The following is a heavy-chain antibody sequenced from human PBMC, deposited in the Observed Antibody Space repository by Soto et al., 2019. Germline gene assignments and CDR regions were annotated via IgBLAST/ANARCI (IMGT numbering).Heavy chain of an antibody. J-gene: IGHJ6*02. Sequence: QITLKESGPTLVKPTQTLTLTCTFSGFSLSTSGVGVGWIRQPPGKALEWLALIYWNDDKRYSPSLKSRLTITKDTSKNQVVLTMTNMDPVDTATYYCAHSGYDFWSGYYRPYGMDVWGQGTTVTVSS. V-gene: IGHV2-5*01. CDR1: GFSLSTSGVG. D-gene: IGHD3-3*01. CDR2: IYWNDDK. CDR3: AHSGYDFWSGYYRPYGMDV.